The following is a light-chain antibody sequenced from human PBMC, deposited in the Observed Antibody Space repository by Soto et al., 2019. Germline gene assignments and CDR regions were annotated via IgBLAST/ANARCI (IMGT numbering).Light chain of an antibody. CDR3: CSFAGSNSWV. J-gene: IGLJ3*02. CDR2: EAT. CDR1: SSDVGTYDL. V-gene: IGLV2-23*01. Sequence: QSVLTQPASVSGSPGQSITISCTGSSSDVGTYDLVSWYQHHPGAAPKLMIYEATRPPSGISNRFSGSKSGNTASLTISGLQAEDEADYYCCSFAGSNSWVFGGGTKLTVL.